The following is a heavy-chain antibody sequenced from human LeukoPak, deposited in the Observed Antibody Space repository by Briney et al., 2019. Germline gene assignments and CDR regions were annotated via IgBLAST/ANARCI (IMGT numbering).Heavy chain of an antibody. V-gene: IGHV1-69*05. Sequence: SVKVSCKASGGTFSSYAISWVRQAAGQGLEWMGGIIPIFGTANYAQKFQGRVTITRDEFTRPAYMAPSSLRSEHPAVYSCATGGPSYSAYFDYWGQGTLVTVSS. CDR1: GGTFSSYA. CDR2: IIPIFGTA. J-gene: IGHJ4*02. D-gene: IGHD1-26*01. CDR3: ATGGPSYSAYFDY.